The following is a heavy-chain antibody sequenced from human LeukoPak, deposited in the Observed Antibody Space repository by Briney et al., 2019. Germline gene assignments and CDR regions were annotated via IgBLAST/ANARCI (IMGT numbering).Heavy chain of an antibody. CDR2: IYYSGST. Sequence: SETLSLTCTVSGGSISSSSYYWGWIRQPPGKGLEWIGSIYYSGSTYYNPSLKSRVTISVDTSKNQFPLKLSSVTAADTAVYYCARRELVGSLGYWGQGTLVTVSS. D-gene: IGHD1-26*01. V-gene: IGHV4-39*01. J-gene: IGHJ4*02. CDR1: GGSISSSSYY. CDR3: ARRELVGSLGY.